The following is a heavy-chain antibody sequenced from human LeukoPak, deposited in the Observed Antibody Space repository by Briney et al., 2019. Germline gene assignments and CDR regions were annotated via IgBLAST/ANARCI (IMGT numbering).Heavy chain of an antibody. Sequence: GGSLRLSCAASGFTFSNYGMSWVRQAPGKGLEWVSGISDSGGTTYYADSVKGRFTISRDSSKNTLYLQMNSLRAEDTAVYHCAKAAMARGVFIHGMDVWGQGTTVTVSS. CDR1: GFTFSNYG. D-gene: IGHD3-10*01. V-gene: IGHV3-23*01. J-gene: IGHJ6*02. CDR3: AKAAMARGVFIHGMDV. CDR2: ISDSGGTT.